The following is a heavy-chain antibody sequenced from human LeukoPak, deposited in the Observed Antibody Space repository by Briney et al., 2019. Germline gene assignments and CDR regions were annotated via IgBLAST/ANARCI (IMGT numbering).Heavy chain of an antibody. D-gene: IGHD5-12*01. CDR2: ISSSSSYI. CDR3: ARDISGYDEFDY. V-gene: IGHV3-21*01. J-gene: IGHJ4*02. Sequence: GGSLRLSCAASGFTFSSYSMNWVRQAPGKGLEWVSSISSSSSYIYYADSVKGRFTMSRDNAKSSLYLQMNSLRAEDTAVYYCARDISGYDEFDYWGQGTLVTVSS. CDR1: GFTFSSYS.